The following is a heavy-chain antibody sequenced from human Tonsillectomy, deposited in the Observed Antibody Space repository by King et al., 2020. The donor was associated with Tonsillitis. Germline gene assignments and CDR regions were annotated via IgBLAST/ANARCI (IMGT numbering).Heavy chain of an antibody. J-gene: IGHJ5*02. CDR2: INKSGGDN. D-gene: IGHD6-13*01. CDR3: AKVHLPLYIAAAPAGWFDP. V-gene: IGHV3-23*04. Sequence: VQLVESGGGLVQPGGSLRLSCAASGFTFSSFAMSWVRQAPGKGLEWVSGINKSGGDNYYADSVKGRFTISRDNSKNTLYLQMSSLRAEDTAVYYCAKVHLPLYIAAAPAGWFDPWGQGTLVSVSS. CDR1: GFTFSSFA.